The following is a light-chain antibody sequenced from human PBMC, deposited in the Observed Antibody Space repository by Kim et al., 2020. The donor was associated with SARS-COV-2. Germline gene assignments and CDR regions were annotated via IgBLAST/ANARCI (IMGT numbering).Light chain of an antibody. CDR2: GTS. V-gene: IGKV1-5*03. CDR1: QSISHW. Sequence: ASVGDRVTISCRASQSISHWLAWYKQTSGKATKVIIYGTSDLESGVPSRFSGSGSGTQFTLTITSLQPDDFAIYYCQQYDEYPWTFGQGTKVDIK. J-gene: IGKJ1*01. CDR3: QQYDEYPWT.